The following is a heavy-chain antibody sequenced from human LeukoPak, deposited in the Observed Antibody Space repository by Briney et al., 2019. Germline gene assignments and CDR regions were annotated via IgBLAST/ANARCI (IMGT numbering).Heavy chain of an antibody. CDR2: INHSGST. CDR3: ARAGPPYYDILTGYYKTRWFDP. J-gene: IGHJ5*02. D-gene: IGHD3-9*01. CDR1: GFTVSSNY. Sequence: GSLRLSCAASGFTVSSNYMSWVRQPPGKGLEWIGEINHSGSTNYNPSLKSRVTISVDTSKNQFSLKLSSVTAADTAVYYCARAGPPYYDILTGYYKTRWFDPWGQGTLVTVSS. V-gene: IGHV4-34*01.